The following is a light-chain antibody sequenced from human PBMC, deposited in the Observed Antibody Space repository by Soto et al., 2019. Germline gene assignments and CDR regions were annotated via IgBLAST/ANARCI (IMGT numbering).Light chain of an antibody. CDR3: QSYDSINRV. CDR1: SGSIASNY. Sequence: NFMLTQPHSVSESPGKTVTISCTRSSGSIASNYVQWYQQRPGSAPTTVIYEDNQRTSGVPDRFSGSIDSSSNSASLTISGLKTEDEADYYCQSYDSINRVFGGGTKLTVL. CDR2: EDN. J-gene: IGLJ2*01. V-gene: IGLV6-57*04.